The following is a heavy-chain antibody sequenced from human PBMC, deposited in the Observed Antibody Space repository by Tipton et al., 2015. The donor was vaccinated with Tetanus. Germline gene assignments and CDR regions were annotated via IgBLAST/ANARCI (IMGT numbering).Heavy chain of an antibody. J-gene: IGHJ4*02. CDR3: VRANYELPKKGPFDY. Sequence: TLSLTCSVSGGSLRSDDYQWNWIRQPPGKGLEWLAYISPSGRTNSNYDLKSRITISQDKSKNQFSLRLTSVTAADTAVYYCVRANYELPKKGPFDYWGPGSLVIVSS. D-gene: IGHD3-3*01. V-gene: IGHV4-61*08. CDR1: GGSLRSDDYQ. CDR2: ISPSGRT.